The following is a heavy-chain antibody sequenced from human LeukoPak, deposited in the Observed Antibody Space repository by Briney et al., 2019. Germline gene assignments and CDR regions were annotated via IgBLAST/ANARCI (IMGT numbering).Heavy chain of an antibody. CDR1: GGTFSSYA. V-gene: IGHV1-69*05. D-gene: IGHD3-10*01. Sequence: SVKVSCKASGGTFSSYAISWVRQAPGQGLEWMGEIIPIFGTANYAQKFQGRVTITTDESTSTAYMELRSLRSDDTAVYYCARRNYYGSGSYYNVGVYYFDYWGQGTLVTVSS. CDR3: ARRNYYGSGSYYNVGVYYFDY. J-gene: IGHJ4*02. CDR2: IIPIFGTA.